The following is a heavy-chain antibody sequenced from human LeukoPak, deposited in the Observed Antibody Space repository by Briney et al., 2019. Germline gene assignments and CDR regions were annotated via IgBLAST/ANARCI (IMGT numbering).Heavy chain of an antibody. CDR2: ISSSGKYI. J-gene: IGHJ4*02. V-gene: IGHV3-21*01. Sequence: GGSLRLSCAASGFSFSSSSMNWVRQAPGKGLEWVSPISSSGKYIYYADSMKGRFTISRDNAKNSLYLQMNSLRAEDTAVYHCARDVSRDVSCYTDWGQGALVTVSS. D-gene: IGHD2-2*02. CDR3: ARDVSRDVSCYTD. CDR1: GFSFSSSS.